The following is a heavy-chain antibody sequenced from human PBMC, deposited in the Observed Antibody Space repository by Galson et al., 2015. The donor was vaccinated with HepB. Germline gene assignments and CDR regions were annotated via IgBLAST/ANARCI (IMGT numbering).Heavy chain of an antibody. J-gene: IGHJ6*02. CDR3: VRGRNYFDSSGYYNSQYYAMDV. Sequence: SLRLSCATSGFTFGDYAMTWVRQAPGKGLEWVSLIRSKASGGTTEYAASVKGRFTISRGESKSIAYLQMNSLKTEDTAVYYCVRGRNYFDSSGYYNSQYYAMDVWGQGTTVTVSS. CDR1: GFTFGDYA. D-gene: IGHD3-22*01. V-gene: IGHV3-49*04. CDR2: IRSKASGGTT.